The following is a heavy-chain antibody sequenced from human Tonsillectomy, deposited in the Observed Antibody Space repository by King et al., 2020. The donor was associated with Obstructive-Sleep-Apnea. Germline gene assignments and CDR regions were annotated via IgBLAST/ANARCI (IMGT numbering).Heavy chain of an antibody. CDR2: IIPTLETT. D-gene: IGHD4-11*01. V-gene: IGHV1-69*01. CDR1: GGTFSRFA. Sequence: QLVQSGAEVRKPGSSVKVSCKASGGTFSRFAFSWVRQAPGQGLEWMGAIIPTLETTNYAQKFQDRVTISADESTSTTYMELNSLRSDDTAVYYCARVDYNNPASNHYFGMDVWGQGTTVTVSS. CDR3: ARVDYNNPASNHYFGMDV. J-gene: IGHJ6*02.